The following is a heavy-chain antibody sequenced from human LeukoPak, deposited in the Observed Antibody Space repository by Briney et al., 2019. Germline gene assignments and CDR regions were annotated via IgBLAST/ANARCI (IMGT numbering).Heavy chain of an antibody. CDR1: GYTFTSYY. J-gene: IGHJ6*03. Sequence: ASVKVSCKASGYTFTSYYIHWVRQAPGQGLEWMGWINPNSGGTKYIQKFQGRVTMTRVTSISTAYMELSRLRSDDTAVYYCARSEQFPYYMDVWGKGTTVTISS. CDR2: INPNSGGT. V-gene: IGHV1-2*02. D-gene: IGHD6-19*01. CDR3: ARSEQFPYYMDV.